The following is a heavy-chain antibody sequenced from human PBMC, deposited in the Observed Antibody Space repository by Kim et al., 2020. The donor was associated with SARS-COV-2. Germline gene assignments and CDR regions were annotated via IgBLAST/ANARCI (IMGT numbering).Heavy chain of an antibody. V-gene: IGHV3-15*01. CDR2: IKSNKDGGTT. Sequence: GGSLRLSCATSGFTVSDAWMSWVRQAPGKGLEWVGHIKSNKDGGTTEYAASVKGRFTISRDDSRSTMYLQMNSLRSEDTARYYCTTEDDSLGYYYIIHYYMTHVWGQGTTVTVSS. J-gene: IGHJ6*02. D-gene: IGHD3-22*01. CDR3: TTEDDSLGYYYIIHYYMTHV. CDR1: GFTVSDAW.